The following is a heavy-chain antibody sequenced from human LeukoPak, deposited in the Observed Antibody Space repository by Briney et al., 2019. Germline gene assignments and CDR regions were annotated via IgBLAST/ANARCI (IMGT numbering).Heavy chain of an antibody. CDR3: ARHPPVVPRAKYYYGMDV. CDR1: GGSISSGSYY. D-gene: IGHD4-23*01. Sequence: SQTLSLTCTVSGGSISSGSYYWRWIRQPAGKGLEWIGRIYTSGSTNYNPSLKSRFTISVDTSKNQFSLKLSSVTAADTAVYYCARHPPVVPRAKYYYGMDVWGQGTTVTVSS. CDR2: IYTSGST. V-gene: IGHV4-61*02. J-gene: IGHJ6*02.